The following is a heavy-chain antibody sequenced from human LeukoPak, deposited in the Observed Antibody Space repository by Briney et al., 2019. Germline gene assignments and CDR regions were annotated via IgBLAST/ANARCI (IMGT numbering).Heavy chain of an antibody. J-gene: IGHJ3*02. D-gene: IGHD2-8*01. V-gene: IGHV3-64*01. CDR3: ARGVYEAFDI. Sequence: GGSLRLSCAASGFTFSSYAMHWVRQAPGKGLEYVSAISSNGGSTYYANSVKGRFTISGDNSKNTLYLQMGSLRAEGMAVYYCARGVYEAFDIWGQGTMVTVSS. CDR1: GFTFSSYA. CDR2: ISSNGGST.